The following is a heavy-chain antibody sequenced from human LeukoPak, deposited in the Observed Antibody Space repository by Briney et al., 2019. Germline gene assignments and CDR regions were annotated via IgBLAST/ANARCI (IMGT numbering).Heavy chain of an antibody. CDR1: GGSISTYW. CDR3: ARGTVTTSMKAFDI. J-gene: IGHJ3*02. V-gene: IGHV4-59*08. CDR2: IYYSGST. D-gene: IGHD4-17*01. Sequence: PSETLSLTCTVSGGSISTYWWSWIRQPPGKGLEWIGYIYYSGSTNYNPSPKSRVTISVDTSKNQFSLKLSSVTAADTAVYYCARGTVTTSMKAFDIWGQGTMVTVSS.